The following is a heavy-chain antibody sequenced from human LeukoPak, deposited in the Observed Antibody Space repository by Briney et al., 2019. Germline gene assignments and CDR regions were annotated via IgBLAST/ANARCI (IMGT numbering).Heavy chain of an antibody. CDR1: GYTFTNYG. V-gene: IGHV1-18*01. J-gene: IGHJ4*02. CDR3: ARYPYGGNDDY. D-gene: IGHD4-23*01. Sequence: ASVTVSCKSSGYTFTNYGISWVRQAPGQGLEWMGWNNAYNGNSNYAQKFRGRVTMTTDTYTSSAQMELRSLRSDDTAVYYCARYPYGGNDDYWGQGTLVTVSS. CDR2: NNAYNGNS.